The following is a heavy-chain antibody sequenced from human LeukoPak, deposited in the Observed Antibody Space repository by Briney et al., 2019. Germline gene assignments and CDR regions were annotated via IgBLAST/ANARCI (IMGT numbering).Heavy chain of an antibody. Sequence: TSETLSLTCAVYGGSFSGYYWSWIRQPPGKGLEWIGEINHSGSTNYNPSLKSRVTISVDTSKNQFSLKLSSVTAADTAVYYCARDRENIVLVPGAKRKTWYFDYWGQGTLVTVSS. CDR3: ARDRENIVLVPGAKRKTWYFDY. D-gene: IGHD2-2*01. CDR1: GGSFSGYY. J-gene: IGHJ4*02. CDR2: INHSGST. V-gene: IGHV4-34*01.